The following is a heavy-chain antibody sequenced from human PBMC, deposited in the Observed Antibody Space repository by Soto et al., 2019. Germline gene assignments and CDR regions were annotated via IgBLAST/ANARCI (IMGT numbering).Heavy chain of an antibody. CDR2: VYPGDSDV. D-gene: IGHD2-21*01. Sequence: PGESRKISCVDSVYTFTSYWIGWVRQMPGKGLEWLAVVYPGDSDVTYNASLEGQGTISADTSIRTAYLQWNSLQASDTAMYDCIGPLWSGLAIGVWGPWTTVTVSS. V-gene: IGHV5-51*01. J-gene: IGHJ6*02. CDR1: VYTFTSYW. CDR3: IGPLWSGLAIGV.